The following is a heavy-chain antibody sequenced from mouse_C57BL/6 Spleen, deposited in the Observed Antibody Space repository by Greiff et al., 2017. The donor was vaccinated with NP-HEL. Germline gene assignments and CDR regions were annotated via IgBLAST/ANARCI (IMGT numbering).Heavy chain of an antibody. CDR1: GYTFTSYW. CDR3: ATYDFEGYFDY. J-gene: IGHJ2*01. Sequence: VQLQQPGAELVRPGSSVKLSCKASGYTFTSYWMDWVKQRPGQGLEWIGNIYPSDSETHYNQKFKDKATFTVDKSSSTAYMQLSSLTSEDSAVYYCATYDFEGYFDYWGQGTTLTVSS. V-gene: IGHV1-61*01. D-gene: IGHD2-4*01. CDR2: IYPSDSET.